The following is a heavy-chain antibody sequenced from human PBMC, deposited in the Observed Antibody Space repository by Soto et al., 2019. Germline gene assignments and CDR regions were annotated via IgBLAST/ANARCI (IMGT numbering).Heavy chain of an antibody. Sequence: GGSLRLSCAASGFTFSSYAMHWLRQAPGKGLEWLAVRSYDGSNKYYADSVKGRFTISRDNSKNTLYLQMNSLRAEDTAVYYCASSINYYDSSGYYGPFDYWGQGTLVTVSS. V-gene: IGHV3-30-3*01. CDR3: ASSINYYDSSGYYGPFDY. D-gene: IGHD3-22*01. CDR2: RSYDGSNK. CDR1: GFTFSSYA. J-gene: IGHJ4*02.